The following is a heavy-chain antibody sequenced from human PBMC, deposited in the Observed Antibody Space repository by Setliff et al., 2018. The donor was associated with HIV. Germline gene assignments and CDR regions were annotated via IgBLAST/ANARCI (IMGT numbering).Heavy chain of an antibody. V-gene: IGHV3-74*01. Sequence: LRLSCAASGFTFSNYWMHWVRQAPGKGLMWVSRISTDGSSTIYADSVKGRFTISRDNAKNTLFLQMNSLRAEDTAVYYCARVLIAATGWCEYWGQGTLVTVSS. CDR1: GFTFSNYW. CDR3: ARVLIAATGWCEY. D-gene: IGHD2-15*01. J-gene: IGHJ4*02. CDR2: ISTDGSST.